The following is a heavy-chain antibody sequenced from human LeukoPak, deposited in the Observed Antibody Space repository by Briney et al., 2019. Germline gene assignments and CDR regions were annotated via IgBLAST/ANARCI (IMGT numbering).Heavy chain of an antibody. V-gene: IGHV3-23*01. Sequence: GGSLRLSCAASGFTFSSYAMSWVRQAPGKGLEWVSAISGSGGSTYYADSVKGRFTISRDNSKNTLYLQMNSLRAEDTAVYYCAKDPGCTSCFHGFDPWGREPWSPSPQ. CDR1: GFTFSSYA. D-gene: IGHD2-2*01. CDR2: ISGSGGST. CDR3: AKDPGCTSCFHGFDP. J-gene: IGHJ5*02.